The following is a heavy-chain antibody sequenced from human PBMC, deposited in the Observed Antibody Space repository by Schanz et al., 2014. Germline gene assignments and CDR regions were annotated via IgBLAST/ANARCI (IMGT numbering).Heavy chain of an antibody. Sequence: EVQLAESGGGLVQPGGSLRLSCAASGFAFSSYGMNWLRQAPGKGLEWVSGFDAHDGRAYYADSAKGRFTISRDNSKSTLYVEMNSLRVEDTAVYYCARIGGSVFDYWAQGTLVTVSS. CDR2: FDAHDGRA. CDR1: GFAFSSYG. D-gene: IGHD3-10*01. V-gene: IGHV3-23*04. J-gene: IGHJ4*02. CDR3: ARIGGSVFDY.